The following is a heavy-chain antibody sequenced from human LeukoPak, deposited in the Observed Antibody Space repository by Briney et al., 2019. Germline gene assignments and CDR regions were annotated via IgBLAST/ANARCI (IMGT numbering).Heavy chain of an antibody. CDR1: GYTFTGYY. J-gene: IGHJ5*02. V-gene: IGHV1-2*02. CDR3: ARALNGVYNWFDP. D-gene: IGHD2-8*01. Sequence: ASVKVSCKASGYTFTGYYMHWVRQAPGQGLEWMGWINPNSGGTNYAQKFQGRVTMTRDTSISTAYMELSRLRSDDTAVYYCARALNGVYNWFDPWGQGTLVTVSS. CDR2: INPNSGGT.